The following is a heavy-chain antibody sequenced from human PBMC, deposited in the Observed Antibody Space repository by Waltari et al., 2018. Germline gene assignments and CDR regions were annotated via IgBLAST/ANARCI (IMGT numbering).Heavy chain of an antibody. CDR1: GGSISSGGYY. J-gene: IGHJ6*03. D-gene: IGHD6-13*01. V-gene: IGHV4-31*03. CDR3: ASIAAAGRRDYYYYYYMDV. Sequence: QVQLQESGPGLVKPSQTLSLTCTVSGGSISSGGYYWSWFRRHPGKGLEWIGYIYYSGRTNLSTALEGRVTISVDTSKNQFSLKLSSVTGADTAVYYWASIAAAGRRDYYYYYYMDVWGKGTTVTVSS. CDR2: IYYSGRT.